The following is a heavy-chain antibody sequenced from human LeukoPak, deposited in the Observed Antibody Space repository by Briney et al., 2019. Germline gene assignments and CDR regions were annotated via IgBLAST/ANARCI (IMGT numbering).Heavy chain of an antibody. CDR2: IIPIFGTA. Sequence: SVKVSCKASGGTFSSYAISWVRQAPGQGLEWLGGIIPIFGTANYAQKFQGRVTITADESTSTAYMELSSLRSEDTAVYYCARGPTYYDFWSGYLPPDYYYYYYMDVWGKGTTVTVSS. CDR3: ARGPTYYDFWSGYLPPDYYYYYYMDV. V-gene: IGHV1-69*13. D-gene: IGHD3-3*01. J-gene: IGHJ6*03. CDR1: GGTFSSYA.